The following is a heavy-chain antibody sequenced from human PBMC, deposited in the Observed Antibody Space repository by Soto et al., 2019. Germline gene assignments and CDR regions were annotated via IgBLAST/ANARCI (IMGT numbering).Heavy chain of an antibody. Sequence: SQTLSLTCAISGDSVSSNTASWNWIRQSPSRGLEWLGRTYFRSKWYNDYAVSVKSRIIINPDTSNNQFSLQLNSVTPEDTAVYFCAKGDNLGPKTGYAFDPWGQGIRVTVS. J-gene: IGHJ5*02. CDR3: AKGDNLGPKTGYAFDP. D-gene: IGHD5-12*01. CDR1: GDSVSSNTAS. CDR2: TYFRSKWYN. V-gene: IGHV6-1*01.